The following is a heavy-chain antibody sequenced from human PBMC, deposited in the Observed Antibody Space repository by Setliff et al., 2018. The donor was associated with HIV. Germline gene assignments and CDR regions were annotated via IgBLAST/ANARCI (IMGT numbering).Heavy chain of an antibody. CDR3: ARYSSSWHTFDY. CDR1: GFTFSNYA. J-gene: IGHJ4*02. V-gene: IGHV3-33*01. Sequence: GGSLRLSCAASGFTFSNYAMHWVRQAPGKGLEWVAVIWYDGSNQNYADSVKGRLTISRDNSNNTLYLQMNSLTHEDTAVYHCARYSSSWHTFDYWGQGALVTVSS. CDR2: IWYDGSNQ. D-gene: IGHD6-13*01.